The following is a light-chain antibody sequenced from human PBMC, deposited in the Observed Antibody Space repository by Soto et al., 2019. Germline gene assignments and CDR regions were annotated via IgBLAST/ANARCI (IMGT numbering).Light chain of an antibody. V-gene: IGKV3D-20*02. CDR1: QTINSK. CDR3: QQHSNLPYT. CDR2: FAS. J-gene: IGKJ2*01. Sequence: EIVLTQSPGTLSLSPGERATLSCRASQTINSKLAWHQQKPGQAPRLLIYFASTRVTGIPDRFSGSGSGTDFTLTISRLESEDFAVYYCQQHSNLPYTFGQGTKLEI.